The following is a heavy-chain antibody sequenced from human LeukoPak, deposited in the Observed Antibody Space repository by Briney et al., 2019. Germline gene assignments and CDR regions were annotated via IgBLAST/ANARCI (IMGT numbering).Heavy chain of an antibody. CDR2: ISGSGGST. Sequence: GGSLRLSCAASGFTFSSYAMSWVRQAPGKGLEWVSAISGSGGSTYYADSVKGRFTISRDNSKNTLYLQMNSLRAEDTAVYYCAKDLNSYYYDSSGYPDAFDIWGQGTMVTVSS. CDR3: AKDLNSYYYDSSGYPDAFDI. V-gene: IGHV3-23*01. D-gene: IGHD3-22*01. J-gene: IGHJ3*02. CDR1: GFTFSSYA.